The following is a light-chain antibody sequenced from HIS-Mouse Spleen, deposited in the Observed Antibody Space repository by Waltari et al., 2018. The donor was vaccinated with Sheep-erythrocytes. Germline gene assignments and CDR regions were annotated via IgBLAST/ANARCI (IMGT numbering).Light chain of an antibody. J-gene: IGLJ3*02. CDR1: SSDVGGYNY. Sequence: QSALTQHPSASGSPGQSVTIPCTGTSSDVGGYNYVSWYQQHPGKAPKLMIYEVSKRPSGVPDRFSGSKSGNTASLTVSGLQAEDEADYYCSSYAGSNNWVFGGGTKLTVL. V-gene: IGLV2-8*01. CDR3: SSYAGSNNWV. CDR2: EVS.